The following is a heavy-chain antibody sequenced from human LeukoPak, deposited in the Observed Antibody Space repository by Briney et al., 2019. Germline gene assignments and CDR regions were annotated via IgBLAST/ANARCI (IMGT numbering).Heavy chain of an antibody. J-gene: IGHJ4*02. CDR2: IYYSGST. CDR3: ARDSRARYFDWLFEADY. D-gene: IGHD3-9*01. Sequence: SETLSLTCTVSGGSISSYYWSWIRQPPGKGLEWIGYIYYSGSTNYNPSLKSRVTVSVDTSKNQFSLKLSSVTAADTAVYYCARDSRARYFDWLFEADYWGQGTLVTVSS. V-gene: IGHV4-59*01. CDR1: GGSISSYY.